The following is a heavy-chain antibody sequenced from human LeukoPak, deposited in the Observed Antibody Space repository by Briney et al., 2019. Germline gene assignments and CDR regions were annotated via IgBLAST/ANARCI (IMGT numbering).Heavy chain of an antibody. CDR2: ISYDGSNK. V-gene: IGHV3-30*18. CDR3: ANLGQWELDY. Sequence: GGSLRLSCAASGFTFSSYGMHWVRQAPGKGLEWVAVISYDGSNKYYADSVKGRFTISRDNSKNTLYLQMNSLRAEDTAVYYCANLGQWELDYWGQGTLVTVSS. CDR1: GFTFSSYG. D-gene: IGHD1-26*01. J-gene: IGHJ4*02.